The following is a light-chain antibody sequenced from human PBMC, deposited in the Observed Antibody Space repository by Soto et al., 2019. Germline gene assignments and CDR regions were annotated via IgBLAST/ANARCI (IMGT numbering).Light chain of an antibody. CDR1: SSNIGAGYD. CDR3: QSYDSSLSGHVV. CDR2: GNS. J-gene: IGLJ2*01. V-gene: IGLV1-40*01. Sequence: QSVLTQPTSVSGAPGQRVTISCTGSSSNIGAGYDVHWYQQLPGTAPKLLIYGNSNRPSGVPHRFSGSKSGTSASLAITGLQAEDEADYYCQSYDSSLSGHVVFGGGTQLTVL.